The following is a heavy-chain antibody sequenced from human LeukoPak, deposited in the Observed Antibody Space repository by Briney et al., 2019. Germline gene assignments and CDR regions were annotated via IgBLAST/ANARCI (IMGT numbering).Heavy chain of an antibody. CDR1: GFTFGGYW. D-gene: IGHD3-22*01. CDR3: GRERNYYSLDY. CDR2: ITNDGSKT. Sequence: PGVSLRLSCAASGFTFGGYWMHWVRQAPGKGLSWVAGITNDGSKTGYADSVKGRLTISRDNAKNTLYLQMNSLRAEDTAVYYCGRERNYYSLDYWGLGSLVTVSS. V-gene: IGHV3-74*01. J-gene: IGHJ4*02.